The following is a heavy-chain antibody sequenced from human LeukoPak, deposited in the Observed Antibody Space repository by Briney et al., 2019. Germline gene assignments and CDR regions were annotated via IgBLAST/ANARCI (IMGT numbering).Heavy chain of an antibody. CDR1: GFTFSSYW. Sequence: PGESLRLSCAASGFTFSSYWMTWVRQAPGKGLEWVAKIKQDGSEKYYVDSVKGRFTISRDNAKNSLYLQMNSLGAEDTAVYYCARRGTSSSWAHFDYWGQGTLVTVSS. J-gene: IGHJ4*02. D-gene: IGHD6-13*01. V-gene: IGHV3-7*05. CDR2: IKQDGSEK. CDR3: ARRGTSSSWAHFDY.